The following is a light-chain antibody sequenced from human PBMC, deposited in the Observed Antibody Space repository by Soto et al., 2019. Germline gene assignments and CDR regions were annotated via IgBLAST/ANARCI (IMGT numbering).Light chain of an antibody. J-gene: IGKJ3*01. Sequence: DIQMTQSPSSLSASVGDRVTITCRASQSISSYLNWYQQKPGKAPKLLIYAAASLQSGVPSRFSSSGSWTDFTLTISSLQPEDFATYYCRQRYSTPFTFGPGTKVDIK. CDR1: QSISSY. CDR3: RQRYSTPFT. CDR2: AAA. V-gene: IGKV1-39*01.